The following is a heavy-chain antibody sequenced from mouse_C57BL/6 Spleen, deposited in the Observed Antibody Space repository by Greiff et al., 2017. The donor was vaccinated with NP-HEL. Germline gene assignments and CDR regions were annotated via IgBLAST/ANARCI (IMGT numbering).Heavy chain of an antibody. CDR3: ARGSGYPYYFDY. V-gene: IGHV1-52*01. D-gene: IGHD3-2*02. CDR2: IDPSDSET. J-gene: IGHJ2*01. Sequence: QVQLQQPGAELVRPGSSVKLSCKASGYTFTSYWMHWVKQRPIQGLEWIGNIDPSDSETHYNQKFKDKATLTVDKSSSTAYMQLSSLTSEDSAVYYCARGSGYPYYFDYWGQGTTLTVSS. CDR1: GYTFTSYW.